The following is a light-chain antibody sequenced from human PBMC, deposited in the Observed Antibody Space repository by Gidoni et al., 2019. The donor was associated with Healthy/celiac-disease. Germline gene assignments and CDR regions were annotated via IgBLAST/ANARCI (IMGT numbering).Light chain of an antibody. J-gene: IGKJ5*01. CDR1: QSVSSY. V-gene: IGKV3D-11*02. CDR3: QQRSNWHQIT. CDR2: DAS. Sequence: EIVLTQSPATLSLSPGERATLSCRASQSVSSYLAWYQQKPGQAPRLLIYDASNRATGIPARCSGSGPGTDFTLTISSLEPEDFAVYYCQQRSNWHQITFGQGTRLEIK.